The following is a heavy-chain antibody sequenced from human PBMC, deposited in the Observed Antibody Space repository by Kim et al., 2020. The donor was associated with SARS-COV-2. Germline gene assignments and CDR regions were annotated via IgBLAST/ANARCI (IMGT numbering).Heavy chain of an antibody. CDR3: AREHYDYVWGSYRYQYYFDY. CDR2: IWYDGSNK. CDR1: GFTFSSYG. J-gene: IGHJ4*02. V-gene: IGHV3-33*01. D-gene: IGHD3-16*02. Sequence: GGSLRLSCAASGFTFSSYGMHWVRQAPGKGLEWVAVIWYDGSNKYYADSVKGRFTISRDNSKNTLYLQMNSLRAEDTAVYYCAREHYDYVWGSYRYQYYFDYWGQGTLVTVSS.